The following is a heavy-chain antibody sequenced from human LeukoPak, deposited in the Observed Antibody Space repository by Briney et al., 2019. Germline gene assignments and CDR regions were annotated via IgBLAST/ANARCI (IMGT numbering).Heavy chain of an antibody. V-gene: IGHV3-7*01. CDR3: ARGGNDFRSGYPPFFDY. D-gene: IGHD3-3*01. J-gene: IGHJ4*02. CDR2: IKEDGSEK. Sequence: GGSLRLSCATSGFTFSSYWISWVRQAPGKGLEWVANIKEDGSEKYYVDSVKGRFTISRDNAKNSLYLQMNSLRVEDTAVYYCARGGNDFRSGYPPFFDYWGQGTLVTVSS. CDR1: GFTFSSYW.